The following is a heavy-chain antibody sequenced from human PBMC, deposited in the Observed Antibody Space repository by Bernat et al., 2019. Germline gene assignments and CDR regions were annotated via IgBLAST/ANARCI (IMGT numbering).Heavy chain of an antibody. Sequence: QVQLVESGGGVVQPGGSLRLSCAASGFTFSSYGMRWVRQAPGKGLEWVAFIRYDGSNKYYADSVKGRFTISRDNSKNTSYLQMNSLRAEDTAVYYWAKDLGSEVMNFDYWGQGTLVTVSS. CDR1: GFTFSSYG. CDR2: IRYDGSNK. V-gene: IGHV3-30*02. D-gene: IGHD3-16*01. CDR3: AKDLGSEVMNFDY. J-gene: IGHJ4*02.